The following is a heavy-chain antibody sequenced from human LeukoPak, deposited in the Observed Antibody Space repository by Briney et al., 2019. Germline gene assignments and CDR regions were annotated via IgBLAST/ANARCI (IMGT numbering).Heavy chain of an antibody. CDR3: AKGPADSSGYIY. Sequence: GGSLKLSCAASGFTFSNYGMHWVRQAPGKGLEWVSYISSSGYTIYYADSVKGRFTISRDNAKNSLYLQMNSLRAEDTAVYYCAKGPADSSGYIYWGQGTLVTVSS. CDR1: GFTFSNYG. D-gene: IGHD3-22*01. V-gene: IGHV3-48*03. CDR2: ISSSGYTI. J-gene: IGHJ4*02.